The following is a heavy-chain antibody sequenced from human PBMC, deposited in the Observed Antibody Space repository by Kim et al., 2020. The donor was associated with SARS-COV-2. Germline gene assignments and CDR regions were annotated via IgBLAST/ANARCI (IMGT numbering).Heavy chain of an antibody. CDR1: GYTLTELS. Sequence: ASVKVSCKVSGYTLTELSMHWVRQAPGKGLEWMGGFDPEDGETIYAQKFQGRVTMTEDTSTDTAYMELSSLRSEDTAVYYCATSPKGVIAVAGTNFQHWGQSTLVTVSS. V-gene: IGHV1-24*01. D-gene: IGHD6-19*01. CDR3: ATSPKGVIAVAGTNFQH. CDR2: FDPEDGET. J-gene: IGHJ1*01.